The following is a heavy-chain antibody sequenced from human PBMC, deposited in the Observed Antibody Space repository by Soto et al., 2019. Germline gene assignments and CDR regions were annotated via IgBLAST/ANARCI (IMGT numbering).Heavy chain of an antibody. D-gene: IGHD5-18*01. Sequence: GGSLRLSCAASGFTFSSYSMTWVRQAPGRGLEWVSSISSHSNYIYYADSVKGRFTISRDNAKNSLYLQLNGLRAEDSAVYYCARAPSIEGYSYGLRHFDYWGQGTLVTV. CDR2: ISSHSNYI. J-gene: IGHJ4*02. V-gene: IGHV3-21*01. CDR1: GFTFSSYS. CDR3: ARAPSIEGYSYGLRHFDY.